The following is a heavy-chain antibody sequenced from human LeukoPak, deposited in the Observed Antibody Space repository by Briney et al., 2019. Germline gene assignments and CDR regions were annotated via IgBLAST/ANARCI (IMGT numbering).Heavy chain of an antibody. D-gene: IGHD3-10*01. Sequence: RASVKVSCKASGYTFTGYYMHWVRQAPGQGLEWMGRINPNSGGTNYAQKFQGRVTMTRDTSISTAYMELSRLRSDDTAVYYCARGLGVPSTYGMDVWGQGTTVTVSS. CDR2: INPNSGGT. J-gene: IGHJ6*02. CDR3: ARGLGVPSTYGMDV. V-gene: IGHV1-2*06. CDR1: GYTFTGYY.